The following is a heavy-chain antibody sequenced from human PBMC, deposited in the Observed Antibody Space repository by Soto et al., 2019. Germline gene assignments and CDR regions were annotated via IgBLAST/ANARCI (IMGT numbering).Heavy chain of an antibody. CDR2: IKQDGSEK. J-gene: IGHJ4*02. D-gene: IGHD5-18*01. CDR3: ARERYSYPHPLDY. CDR1: GFTFSSYW. Sequence: GGSLRLSCAASGFTFSSYWMSWVRQAPGKGLEWVANIKQDGSEKYYVDSVKGRFTISRDNAKNSLYLQMNSLRAEDPAVYYCARERYSYPHPLDYWGQGTLVTVSS. V-gene: IGHV3-7*03.